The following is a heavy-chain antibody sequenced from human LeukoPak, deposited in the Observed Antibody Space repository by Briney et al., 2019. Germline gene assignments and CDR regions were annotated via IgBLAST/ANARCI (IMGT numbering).Heavy chain of an antibody. CDR2: ISSSSSYI. CDR3: AREYSSSSGYYGMDV. V-gene: IGHV3-21*01. Sequence: GRSLRLSCAASGFTFSSYSMNWVRQAPGKGLEWVSSISSSSSYIYYADSVKGRFTISRDNAKNSLYLQMNSLRSEDTAVYYCAREYSSSSGYYGMDVWGQGTTVTVSS. CDR1: GFTFSSYS. J-gene: IGHJ6*02. D-gene: IGHD6-6*01.